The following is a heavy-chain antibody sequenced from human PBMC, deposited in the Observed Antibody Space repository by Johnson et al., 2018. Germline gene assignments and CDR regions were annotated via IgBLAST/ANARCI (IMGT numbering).Heavy chain of an antibody. CDR3: ARAVGSSSRYYYYYMDV. Sequence: VQLVESGGGLVQPGGSLRLSCAASGFTFSSYTMHWVRQAPGKGLEYVSAISGNGGSTYYADSVKGRFSISRDNSKNTLYLQMGSLRAEDMAVYYCARAVGSSSRYYYYYMDVGGKGTTVTVSS. V-gene: IGHV3-64*07. D-gene: IGHD6-13*01. CDR1: GFTFSSYT. CDR2: ISGNGGST. J-gene: IGHJ6*03.